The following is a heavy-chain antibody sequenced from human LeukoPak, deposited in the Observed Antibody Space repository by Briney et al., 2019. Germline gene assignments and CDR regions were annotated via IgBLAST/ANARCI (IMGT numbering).Heavy chain of an antibody. CDR3: ARAGGSTVSHSDY. J-gene: IGHJ4*02. CDR2: ISYDGSNK. V-gene: IGHV3-30-3*01. D-gene: IGHD4-17*01. CDR1: GFTFSSYA. Sequence: PGGSLRLSCAASGFTFSSYAMHWVRQAPGKGLEWVAVISYDGSNKYYADSVKGRFTISRDNAKNSLYLQMNSLRAEDTAVYYCARAGGSTVSHSDYWGQGTLVTVSS.